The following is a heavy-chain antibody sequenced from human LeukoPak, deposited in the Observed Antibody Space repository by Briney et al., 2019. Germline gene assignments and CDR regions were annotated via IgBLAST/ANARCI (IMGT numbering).Heavy chain of an antibody. J-gene: IGHJ4*02. CDR1: GYTFTSYD. CDR2: MNPNSGNT. Sequence: GASVKVSCKASGYTFTSYDINWVRQATGQGLEWMGWMNPNSGNTGYAQKFQGRVTTTRNTSISTAYMELSSLRSEDTAVYYCAREVSRVGATNWGQGTLVTVSS. V-gene: IGHV1-8*01. CDR3: AREVSRVGATN. D-gene: IGHD1-26*01.